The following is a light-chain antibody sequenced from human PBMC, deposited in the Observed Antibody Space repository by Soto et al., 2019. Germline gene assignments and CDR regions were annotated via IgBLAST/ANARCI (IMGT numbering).Light chain of an antibody. J-gene: IGKJ4*01. V-gene: IGKV3-15*01. CDR3: QQYNNWPPLT. CDR1: QFIGSN. Sequence: MTQSPVTLSVSPGERATLSCRASQFIGSNLAWYQQKPAQPPRLLIYDASTRATGIPTRFSGSGSGKEFPPTISSLQSEDFAVYYCQQYNNWPPLTFGGGTKVDIK. CDR2: DAS.